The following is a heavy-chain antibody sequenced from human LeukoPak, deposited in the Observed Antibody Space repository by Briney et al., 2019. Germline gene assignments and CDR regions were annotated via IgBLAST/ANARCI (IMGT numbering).Heavy chain of an antibody. V-gene: IGHV3-48*03. CDR1: GFTFSSYE. Sequence: GGSLRLSCAASGFTFSSYEMNWDRQAPGKGLEFVSYIRGSGTRVLYADSVKGRFTISRDNAKNSLYLQMSSLRVEDTAVYYCARASATYYWGFDYWGQGTLVTVSS. CDR3: ARASATYYWGFDY. CDR2: IRGSGTRV. D-gene: IGHD1-26*01. J-gene: IGHJ4*02.